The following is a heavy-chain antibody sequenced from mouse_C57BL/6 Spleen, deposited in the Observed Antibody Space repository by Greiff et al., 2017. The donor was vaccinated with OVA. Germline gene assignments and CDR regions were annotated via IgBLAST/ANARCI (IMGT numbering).Heavy chain of an antibody. V-gene: IGHV5-17*01. D-gene: IGHD2-1*01. CDR3: ARVELPRLYAMDY. J-gene: IGHJ4*01. CDR2: ISSGSSTN. Sequence: EVKVVESGGGLVKPGGSLKLSCAASGFTFSDYGMHWVRQAPEKGLEWVAYISSGSSTNYYADTVKGRFTISRDNAKNTLFLQMTSLGSEDTAMYCCARVELPRLYAMDYWGQGTSVTVSS. CDR1: GFTFSDYG.